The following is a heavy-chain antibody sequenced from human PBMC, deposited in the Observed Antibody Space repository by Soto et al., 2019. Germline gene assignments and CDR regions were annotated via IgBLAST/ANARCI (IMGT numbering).Heavy chain of an antibody. Sequence: GGSLSLSCAASGFTFRSYSMNWVRPAPGKGLEWVSCISSSSSYKYYADSVKGRFTISRDNAKNSLYLQMNSLRAEDTAVYYCARDKRWELRLDQHNGMDVWGQGTTVTVSS. CDR1: GFTFRSYS. V-gene: IGHV3-21*01. D-gene: IGHD1-26*01. J-gene: IGHJ6*02. CDR3: ARDKRWELRLDQHNGMDV. CDR2: ISSSSSYK.